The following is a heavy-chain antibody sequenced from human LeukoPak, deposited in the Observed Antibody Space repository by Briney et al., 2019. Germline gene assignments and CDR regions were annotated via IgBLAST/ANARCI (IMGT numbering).Heavy chain of an antibody. Sequence: ASVKVSCKVSGYTLTELSMHWVRQAPGKGLEWMGGFDPEDGETIYAQKFQGRVTMTEDTSTDTAYMELSSLRSEDTAVYYCARGRESMVRGVIINRRSPYYYYYMDVWGKGTTVTISS. J-gene: IGHJ6*03. CDR1: GYTLTELS. CDR3: ARGRESMVRGVIINRRSPYYYYYMDV. D-gene: IGHD3-10*01. CDR2: FDPEDGET. V-gene: IGHV1-24*01.